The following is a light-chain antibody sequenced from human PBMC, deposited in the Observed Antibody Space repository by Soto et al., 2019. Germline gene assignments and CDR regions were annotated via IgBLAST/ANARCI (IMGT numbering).Light chain of an antibody. V-gene: IGLV6-57*04. CDR3: QSYDNYNVV. J-gene: IGLJ2*01. Sequence: NFMLTQPHSVSESPGKTVTISCTRSSGNIASKYVQWYQQRPGSAPSTVIYEYYERPSGVPDRFSGAIDSSSNSASLTISGLKTEDEADYYCQSYDNYNVVFGGRTKLTVL. CDR2: EYY. CDR1: SGNIASKY.